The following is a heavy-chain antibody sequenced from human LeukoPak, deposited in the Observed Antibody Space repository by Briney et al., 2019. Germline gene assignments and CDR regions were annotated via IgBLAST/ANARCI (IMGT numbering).Heavy chain of an antibody. CDR1: GYTFTSYY. CDR2: INPSGGST. D-gene: IGHD2-15*01. V-gene: IGHV1-46*01. Sequence: ASVKVSCKASGYTFTSYYMHWVRQAPGQGLEWMGIINPSGGSTSYAQKFQGRVTMTRDTSTSTVYMELSSLRSEDTALYYCARDLGYCSGGTCYSGDYWGRGTLVTVSS. J-gene: IGHJ4*02. CDR3: ARDLGYCSGGTCYSGDY.